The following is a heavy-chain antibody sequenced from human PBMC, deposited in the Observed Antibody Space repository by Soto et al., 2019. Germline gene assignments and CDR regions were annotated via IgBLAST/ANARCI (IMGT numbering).Heavy chain of an antibody. Sequence: GGSLRLSCAASGFTFSSYWMSWVRQGPGKGPVWVANIKQDGSEIYLLESVKGRFTISRDNAKRSLYLEMTSLRAEDTAVYHCAKSLSAIPGDSWGQGTLGTVSS. V-gene: IGHV3-7*05. CDR1: GFTFSSYW. CDR2: IKQDGSEI. J-gene: IGHJ4*02. D-gene: IGHD2-2*01. CDR3: AKSLSAIPGDS.